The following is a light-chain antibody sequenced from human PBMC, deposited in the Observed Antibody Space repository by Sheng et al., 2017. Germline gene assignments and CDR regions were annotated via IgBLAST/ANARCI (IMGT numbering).Light chain of an antibody. J-gene: IGKJ4*01. Sequence: EIVLTQSPATLSLSPGERATLSCRASQTISSYLAWYQQKPGQAPRLLIYGASTRATGIPDRFSGSGSGTDFTLTISRLEPEDFATYYCQQANSFPPLTFGGGTKVEIK. CDR1: QTISSY. V-gene: IGKV3-11*01. CDR2: GAS. CDR3: QQANSFPPLT.